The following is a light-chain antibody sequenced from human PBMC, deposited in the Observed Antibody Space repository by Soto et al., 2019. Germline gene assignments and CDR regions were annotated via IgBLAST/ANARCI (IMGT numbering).Light chain of an antibody. CDR3: QQFHYWWT. CDR1: QSVSSSY. CDR2: DAS. V-gene: IGKV3-15*01. J-gene: IGKJ1*01. Sequence: EIVLTQSPGTLSLSPGERATLSSRASQSVSSSYLAWYQQKPGQAPRLLIYDASTRATGIPARFSGSGSGTEFTLTISSLQSEDFAFYYCQQFHYWWTFGQGTKVHIK.